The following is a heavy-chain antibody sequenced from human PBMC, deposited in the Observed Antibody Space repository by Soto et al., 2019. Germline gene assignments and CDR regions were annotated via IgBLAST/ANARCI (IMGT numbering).Heavy chain of an antibody. CDR2: IKQDGSEK. J-gene: IGHJ6*02. D-gene: IGHD2-15*01. CDR3: ARARPDIVMVVGASQGYYGMDV. CDR1: GFTFSSYW. Sequence: GGSLRLSCAAPGFTFSSYWMSWVRQAPGKGLEWVTNIKQDGSEKYYVDSVKGRFTISRDNAKNSLYLQMNSLRAEDTAVYYCARARPDIVMVVGASQGYYGMDVWGQGTTVTVSS. V-gene: IGHV3-7*01.